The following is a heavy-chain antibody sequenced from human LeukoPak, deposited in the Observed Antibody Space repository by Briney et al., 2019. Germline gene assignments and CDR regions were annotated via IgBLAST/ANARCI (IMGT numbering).Heavy chain of an antibody. Sequence: GESLKISCEGSGYSSTSYWIGWVRQMPGKGLEWMGIIYPGDSDTRYSPSFQGQVTISADKSISTAYLQWSSLKASDTAMYYCARCSIGAGWWFDPWGQGTLVTVSS. J-gene: IGHJ5*02. V-gene: IGHV5-51*01. CDR2: IYPGDSDT. CDR1: GYSSTSYW. D-gene: IGHD5-12*01. CDR3: ARCSIGAGWWFDP.